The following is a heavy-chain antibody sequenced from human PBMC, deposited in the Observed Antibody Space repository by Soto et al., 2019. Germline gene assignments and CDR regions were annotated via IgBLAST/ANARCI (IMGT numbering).Heavy chain of an antibody. Sequence: SETLSLTCTVSGGSISSGGYYWSWIRQHPGKGLEWIGYIYYSGSTYYNPSLKSRVTISVDTSKNQFSLKLSSVTAADTAVYYCAITITIFRVVTIKFDPWGQRTLVTVSA. D-gene: IGHD3-3*01. CDR1: GGSISSGGYY. J-gene: IGHJ5*02. CDR2: IYYSGST. V-gene: IGHV4-31*03. CDR3: AITITIFRVVTIKFDP.